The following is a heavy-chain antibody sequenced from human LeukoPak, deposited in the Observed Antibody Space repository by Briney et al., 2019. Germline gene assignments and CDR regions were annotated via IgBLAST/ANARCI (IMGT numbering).Heavy chain of an antibody. V-gene: IGHV1-69*05. Sequence: ASVKVSCKASGGTFSSYAISWVRQAPGQGLEWMGGIIPIFGTANYAQKFQGRVTITTDESTSTAYIELSSLRSEDTAVYYCAREGEDGYNDYYYYYMDVWGKGTTVTVSS. D-gene: IGHD5-24*01. CDR2: IIPIFGTA. CDR1: GGTFSSYA. CDR3: AREGEDGYNDYYYYYMDV. J-gene: IGHJ6*03.